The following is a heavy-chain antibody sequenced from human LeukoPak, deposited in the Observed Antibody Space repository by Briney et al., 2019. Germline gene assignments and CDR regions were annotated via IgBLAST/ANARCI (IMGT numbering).Heavy chain of an antibody. D-gene: IGHD3-9*01. CDR2: IWYDGSDN. Sequence: PGGSLRLSCAASGFSFRTYSMHWVRQARDKGLEWVAVIWYDGSDNYYADSVKGRFTISRDNSKNTLYLQMNSLRAEDTAMYYCARDISYGMDVWGQGTTVTVSS. CDR3: ARDISYGMDV. V-gene: IGHV3-33*01. J-gene: IGHJ6*02. CDR1: GFSFRTYS.